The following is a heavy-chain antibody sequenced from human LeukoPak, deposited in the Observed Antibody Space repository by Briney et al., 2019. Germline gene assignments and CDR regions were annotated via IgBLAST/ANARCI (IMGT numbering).Heavy chain of an antibody. Sequence: GGSLRLSCAASGSTFSSYSMNWVRQAPGKGLEWVSSISSSSCYIYYADSVKGRFTISRDNAKNSLYLQMNSLRAEDTAVYYCAREKPYYYDSSGYSWDWDYWGQGTLVTVSS. CDR1: GSTFSSYS. CDR2: ISSSSCYI. V-gene: IGHV3-21*01. J-gene: IGHJ4*02. CDR3: AREKPYYYDSSGYSWDWDY. D-gene: IGHD3-22*01.